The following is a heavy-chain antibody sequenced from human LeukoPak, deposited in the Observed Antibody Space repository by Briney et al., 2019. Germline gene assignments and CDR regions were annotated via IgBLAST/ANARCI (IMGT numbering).Heavy chain of an antibody. V-gene: IGHV3-23*01. CDR1: GFTFSSYT. J-gene: IGHJ4*02. Sequence: GGSLRLSCAASGFTFSSYTMSWVRQAPGKGLEWVSTISASDGNTYYADSVKGRFTVSRDNSKNTLFLQMNSLRAEDTAVYYCAKDGGLWVSAHWGDSWGRGTLVTVSS. D-gene: IGHD7-27*01. CDR3: AKDGGLWVSAHWGDS. CDR2: ISASDGNT.